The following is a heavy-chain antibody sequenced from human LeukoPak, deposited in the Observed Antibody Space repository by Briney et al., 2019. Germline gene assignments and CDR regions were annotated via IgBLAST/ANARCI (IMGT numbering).Heavy chain of an antibody. CDR1: GGSISSSSYY. CDR3: ARLVSIAVAGTAQTFSY. Sequence: SETLSLTCTVSGGSISSSSYYWGWIRQPPGKGLEWIGSIYYSGSTYYNPSLKSRVTISVDTSKNQFSLKLSSVTAADTAVYYCARLVSIAVAGTAQTFSYWGQGTLVTVSS. D-gene: IGHD6-19*01. V-gene: IGHV4-39*01. CDR2: IYYSGST. J-gene: IGHJ4*02.